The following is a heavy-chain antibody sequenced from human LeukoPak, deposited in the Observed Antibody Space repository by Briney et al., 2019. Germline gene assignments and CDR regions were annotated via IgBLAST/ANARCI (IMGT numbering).Heavy chain of an antibody. CDR3: ARIRDGYNDAYDI. CDR2: INPSAGNT. Sequence: GASVKVSCKASGYTFSNYYMHWVRRAPGQGLEWMGLINPSAGNTNYAQRFQGRVTMTRNTSTSTVYMELSSLRSEDTAVYYCARIRDGYNDAYDIWGQGTMVTVPS. CDR1: GYTFSNYY. J-gene: IGHJ3*02. D-gene: IGHD5-24*01. V-gene: IGHV1-46*01.